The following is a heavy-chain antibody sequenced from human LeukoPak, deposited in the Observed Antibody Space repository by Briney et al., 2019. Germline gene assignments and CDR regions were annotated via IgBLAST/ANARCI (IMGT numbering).Heavy chain of an antibody. Sequence: ASVNVSCKASGYTFTDYALHWVRQAPGQSLEWMGWITTGRGETRYSQEFQRRITFTRDTSASTVYMDLSDLRSEDTAVYYCARGGKQWRGGNYFDSWGQGTLVAVSS. V-gene: IGHV1-3*03. CDR1: GYTFTDYA. D-gene: IGHD6-19*01. CDR3: ARGGKQWRGGNYFDS. J-gene: IGHJ4*02. CDR2: ITTGRGET.